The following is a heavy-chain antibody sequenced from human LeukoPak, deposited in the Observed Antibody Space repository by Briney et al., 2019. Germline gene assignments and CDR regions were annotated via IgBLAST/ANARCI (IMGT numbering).Heavy chain of an antibody. Sequence: SETLSLTCTVSGGSISSSSYYWSWIRQPAGKGLEWIGRIYTSGSTNYNPSLKSRVTISVDTSKNQFSLKVSSVTAADTAVYYCARTLSGGSGRHYYYYMDVWGKGTTVTVSS. CDR2: IYTSGST. CDR3: ARTLSGGSGRHYYYYMDV. V-gene: IGHV4-61*02. D-gene: IGHD3-10*01. CDR1: GGSISSSSYY. J-gene: IGHJ6*03.